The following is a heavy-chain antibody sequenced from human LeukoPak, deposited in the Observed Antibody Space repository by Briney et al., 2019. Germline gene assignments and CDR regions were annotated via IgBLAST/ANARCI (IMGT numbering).Heavy chain of an antibody. J-gene: IGHJ5*02. V-gene: IGHV3-11*04. CDR1: GFTFSDYY. Sequence: GGSLRLSCAASGFTFSDYYMSWIRQAPGKGVEWVSYISSSGSTIYYADSVKGRFTISRDNAKNSLYLQMDSLRAEDTAVYYCARAGQQWLVRGLDPWGQGTLVTVSS. D-gene: IGHD6-19*01. CDR2: ISSSGSTI. CDR3: ARAGQQWLVRGLDP.